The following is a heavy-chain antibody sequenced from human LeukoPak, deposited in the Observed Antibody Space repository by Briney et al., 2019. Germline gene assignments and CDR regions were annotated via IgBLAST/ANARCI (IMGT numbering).Heavy chain of an antibody. CDR2: IYYSGST. CDR3: ARIVGSSGPYFDY. V-gene: IGHV4-39*01. D-gene: IGHD6-19*01. J-gene: IGHJ4*02. Sequence: SETLSLTCTVSGGSISSSSSYWGWIRQPPGTGLEWIGSIYYSGSTYYNPSLKSRVTISVDTSKNQFSLKLSSVTAADTAVYYCARIVGSSGPYFDYWGQGTLVTVSS. CDR1: GGSISSSSSY.